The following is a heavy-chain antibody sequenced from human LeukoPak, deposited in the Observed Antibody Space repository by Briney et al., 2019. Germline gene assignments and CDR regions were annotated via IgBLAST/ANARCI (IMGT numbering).Heavy chain of an antibody. CDR3: ARRGGYNFDY. J-gene: IGHJ4*02. CDR2: ISYDGSNK. Sequence: GGSLRLSCAASGFTFSSYAMHWVRQAPGKGLEWVAVISYDGSNKYYADSVKGRFTISRDNSKNTLYLQMNSLRAEDTAVYYCARRGGYNFDYWGQGTLVTVSS. V-gene: IGHV3-30-3*01. D-gene: IGHD1-1*01. CDR1: GFTFSSYA.